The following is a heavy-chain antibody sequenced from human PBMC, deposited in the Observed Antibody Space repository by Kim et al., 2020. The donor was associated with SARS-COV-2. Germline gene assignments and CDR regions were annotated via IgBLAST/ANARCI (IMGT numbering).Heavy chain of an antibody. CDR2: IWYDGSKT. Sequence: GGSLRLSCAASGFTFSSYGMHWVRQAPGKGLEWVAVIWYDGSKTYYVDSVKGRFTISRDNSKNTLYLQMNSLRSEDTAVYYCANGGSGSSWAHLYWGQGALVAAAS. J-gene: IGHJ4*02. CDR1: GFTFSSYG. V-gene: IGHV3-33*06. D-gene: IGHD2-15*01. CDR3: ANGGSGSSWAHLY.